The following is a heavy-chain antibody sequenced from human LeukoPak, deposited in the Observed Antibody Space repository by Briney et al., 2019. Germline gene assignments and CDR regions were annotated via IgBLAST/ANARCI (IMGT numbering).Heavy chain of an antibody. CDR1: GYTFSTYY. Sequence: ASVKVSCKASGYTFSTYYMFWVRQAPGQGLEWMGLINPNYGSTIYAQKFQGRVTITADKSTSTAYMELSSLRSEDTAVYYCARDQAGGGGMDVWGQGTTVTVSS. D-gene: IGHD1-26*01. J-gene: IGHJ6*02. CDR3: ARDQAGGGGMDV. CDR2: INPNYGST. V-gene: IGHV1-46*01.